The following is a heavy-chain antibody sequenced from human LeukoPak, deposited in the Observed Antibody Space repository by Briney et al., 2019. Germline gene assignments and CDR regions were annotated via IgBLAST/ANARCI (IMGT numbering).Heavy chain of an antibody. V-gene: IGHV4-39*07. D-gene: IGHD6-19*01. CDR3: ARGSSGWYLGISYYFDY. J-gene: IGHJ4*02. Sequence: SETLSLTCTVSGGSISSSSYYWGWIRQPPGKGLEWIGSIYYSGSTNYNPSLKSRVTISVDTSKNQFSLKLSSVTAADTAVYYCARGSSGWYLGISYYFDYWGQGTLVTVSS. CDR2: IYYSGST. CDR1: GGSISSSSYY.